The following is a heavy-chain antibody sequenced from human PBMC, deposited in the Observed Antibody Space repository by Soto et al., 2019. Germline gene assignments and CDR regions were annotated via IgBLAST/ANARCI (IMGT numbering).Heavy chain of an antibody. CDR3: ARGPSTSSIGTFDI. V-gene: IGHV4-4*07. CDR2: IYRNGYT. J-gene: IGHJ3*02. CDR1: GGSISSFY. D-gene: IGHD6-6*01. Sequence: QVQLQESGPGLVKPSETLSLTCSVSGGSISSFYWNWIRQPAGKGLEWIGRIYRNGYTDYNPSLNSRVTMSVDTSKHQCSLQLSSVTAADTARYYCARGPSTSSIGTFDIWGQGTTVSVSS.